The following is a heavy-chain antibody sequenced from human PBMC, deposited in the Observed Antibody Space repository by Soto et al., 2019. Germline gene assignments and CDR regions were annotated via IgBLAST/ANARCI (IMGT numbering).Heavy chain of an antibody. J-gene: IGHJ5*02. D-gene: IGHD2-21*02. CDR1: GVSISTYH. CDR2: MHTSGST. CDR3: AREEYGYGDSYDA. V-gene: IGHV4-4*07. Sequence: PSETLSLTCIVSGVSISTYHWSWIRQPAGKGLEWIGRMHTSGSTNYNPSLKSRVSMSVDTSKNHFSLKVSSVTAADTAVYYCAREEYGYGDSYDAWGQGTLVTVSS.